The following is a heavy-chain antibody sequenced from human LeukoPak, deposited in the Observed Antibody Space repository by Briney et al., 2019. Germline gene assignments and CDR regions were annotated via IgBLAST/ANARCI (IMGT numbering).Heavy chain of an antibody. CDR2: ISGSGGST. Sequence: GGSLRLSCAASGFTFSSYAMSWVRQAPGKGLEWVSAISGSGGSTYYADSVKGRFTISRDNSKNTLYLQMNTLRAEDTGVYYCAGFTHALQFVPWGQGTLVTVSS. CDR1: GFTFSSYA. D-gene: IGHD2-2*01. V-gene: IGHV3-23*01. J-gene: IGHJ5*02. CDR3: AGFTHALQFVP.